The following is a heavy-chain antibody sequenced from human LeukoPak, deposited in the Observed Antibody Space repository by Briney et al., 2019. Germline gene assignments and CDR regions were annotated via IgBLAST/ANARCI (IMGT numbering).Heavy chain of an antibody. J-gene: IGHJ6*02. CDR3: ARQGSSGWDYYNGMDV. V-gene: IGHV4-39*01. CDR1: GGSISSTNYY. D-gene: IGHD6-19*01. CDR2: IYYSGST. Sequence: SETLSLTCTVSGGSISSTNYYWGWIRQPPGKGLEWFGCIYYSGSTYYNPSLKSRVTISVDTSKNQFSLRLSSVTAANTALYYWARQGSSGWDYYNGMDVWGQGTRSPSP.